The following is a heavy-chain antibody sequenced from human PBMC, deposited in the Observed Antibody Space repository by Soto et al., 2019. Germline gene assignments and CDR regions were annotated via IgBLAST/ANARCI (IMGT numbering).Heavy chain of an antibody. J-gene: IGHJ2*01. CDR3: AKVSWDYYDSSGYYYDPWYFDL. V-gene: IGHV3-23*01. Sequence: EVQLLESGGGLVQPGGSLRLSCAASGFTFSNYAMSWVRQAPGKGLEWVSAISGSGGSTYYADSVKGRFTISRDNSKNTLYLQMNSLRAEDTAVYYCAKVSWDYYDSSGYYYDPWYFDLWGRGTLVSVSS. CDR2: ISGSGGST. CDR1: GFTFSNYA. D-gene: IGHD3-22*01.